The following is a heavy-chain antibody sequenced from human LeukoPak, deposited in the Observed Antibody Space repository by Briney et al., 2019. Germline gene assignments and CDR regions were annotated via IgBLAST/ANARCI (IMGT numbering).Heavy chain of an antibody. CDR2: IGGPAET. J-gene: IGHJ4*02. CDR3: AKDWTSHKGVYDCLDF. D-gene: IGHD3-16*01. CDR1: GFSFDVHA. V-gene: IGHV3-23*01. Sequence: GGSLRLSCAASGFSFDVHAMTWVRQAPGKGPEWVATIGGPAETFYADSVRGRFTISRDNSRYTLYLQMNRLRAEDSALYYCAKDWTSHKGVYDCLDFWGQGTQVTVSS.